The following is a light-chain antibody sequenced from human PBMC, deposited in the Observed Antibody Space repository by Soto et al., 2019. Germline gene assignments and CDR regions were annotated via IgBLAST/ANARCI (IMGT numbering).Light chain of an antibody. CDR2: DAS. Sequence: EIVLTQSPATLSVSPGERATLSCRASQGVSGDLAWYHHKPGQAPRLLIYDASTRALDTPARFAGSGSGTEFTLTISSLQSEDFAVYFCQQYNNWAITFGQGTRLEIK. CDR1: QGVSGD. CDR3: QQYNNWAIT. V-gene: IGKV3-15*01. J-gene: IGKJ5*01.